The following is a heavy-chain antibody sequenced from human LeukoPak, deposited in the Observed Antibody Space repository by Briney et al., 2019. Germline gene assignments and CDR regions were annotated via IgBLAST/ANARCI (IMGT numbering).Heavy chain of an antibody. V-gene: IGHV3-21*01. D-gene: IGHD4-17*01. CDR2: ISSSSSYI. CDR3: ARDLDGDYGY. J-gene: IGHJ4*02. Sequence: GGSLRLSCAASGFTFSSYSMTWVRQAPGKGLEWVSSISSSSSYIYYADSVKGRFTISRDNAKNSLYLQMNSLRAEDTAVYYCARDLDGDYGYWGQGTLVTVSS. CDR1: GFTFSSYS.